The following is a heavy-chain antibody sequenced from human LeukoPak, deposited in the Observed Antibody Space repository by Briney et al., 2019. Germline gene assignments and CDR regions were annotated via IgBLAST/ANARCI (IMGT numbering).Heavy chain of an antibody. CDR2: VDPISGAS. J-gene: IGHJ4*02. D-gene: IGHD5-24*01. Sequence: ASVKVSCKASGYTFAGFYMHWVRQAPGQGLEWVGWVDPISGASNYAQKFQGRVTMTRDTSTSTVYMELSSLRSEDTAVYYCARGPLEYYFDYWGQGTLVTVSS. CDR3: ARGPLEYYFDY. V-gene: IGHV1-2*02. CDR1: GYTFAGFY.